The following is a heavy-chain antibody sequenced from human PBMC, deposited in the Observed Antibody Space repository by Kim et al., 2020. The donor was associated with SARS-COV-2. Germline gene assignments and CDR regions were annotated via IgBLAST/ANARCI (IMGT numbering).Heavy chain of an antibody. J-gene: IGHJ5*02. D-gene: IGHD3-10*01. V-gene: IGHV1-24*01. Sequence: YAQNYQGRVTMTEDTSTDTAYMELSSLRSEDTALYYCATEGSGSYGWFDPWGQRTLVTVSS. CDR3: ATEGSGSYGWFDP.